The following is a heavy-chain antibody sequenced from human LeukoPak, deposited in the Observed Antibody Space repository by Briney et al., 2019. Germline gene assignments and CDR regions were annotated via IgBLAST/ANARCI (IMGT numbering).Heavy chain of an antibody. CDR2: ISGDSNTI. CDR3: AREGCTMTTCRRAGGHLDV. CDR1: GVTFNAYH. V-gene: IGHV3-48*02. J-gene: IGHJ6*02. Sequence: GGSLRLSCAASGVTFNAYHMNWVSQAPGKGLEWISYISGDSNTIYYADSVRGRFTISRDNAKNSLYLQMNSLRDEDTAMYYCAREGCTMTTCRRAGGHLDVWGQGTTVTVSS. D-gene: IGHD2-8*01.